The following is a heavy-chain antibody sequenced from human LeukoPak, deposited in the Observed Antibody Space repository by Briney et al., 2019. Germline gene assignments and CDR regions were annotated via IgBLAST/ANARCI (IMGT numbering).Heavy chain of an antibody. J-gene: IGHJ4*03. CDR1: GFTFSSYS. Sequence: GGSLRLSCAASGFTFSSYSMNWVRQAPGKGLEWVSSISSSSSYIYYADSVKGRFTISRDNAKNSLYLQMNSLRAEDTAVYYCARISEVTATHIYFDYWGQGTTVTVSS. V-gene: IGHV3-21*01. CDR2: ISSSSSYI. CDR3: ARISEVTATHIYFDY. D-gene: IGHD2-21*02.